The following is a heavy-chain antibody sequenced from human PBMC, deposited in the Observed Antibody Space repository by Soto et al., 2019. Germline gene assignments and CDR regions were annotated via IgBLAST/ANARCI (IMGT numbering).Heavy chain of an antibody. J-gene: IGHJ3*02. Sequence: PGGSLRLSCAASGFTFSSYAMHWVHQAPGKGLEWVAVISYDGSNKYYADSVKGRFTISRDNSKNTLYLQMNSLRAEDTAVYYCARDKEMATIDAFDIWGQGTMVTVSS. V-gene: IGHV3-30-3*01. CDR3: ARDKEMATIDAFDI. D-gene: IGHD5-12*01. CDR1: GFTFSSYA. CDR2: ISYDGSNK.